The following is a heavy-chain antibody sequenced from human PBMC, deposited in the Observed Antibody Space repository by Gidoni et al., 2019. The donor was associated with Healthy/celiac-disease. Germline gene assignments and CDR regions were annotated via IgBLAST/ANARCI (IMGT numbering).Heavy chain of an antibody. CDR3: ARVGRIRGVDYYYMDV. V-gene: IGHV3-48*02. Sequence: EVQLVESGGGLVQPGGSLRLSCAASGFTFSSYSMNWVRQATGKGLEWVSYISSSSSTIYYADSVKGRFTISRDNAKNSLYLQMNSLRDEDTAVYYCARVGRIRGVDYYYMDVWGKGTTVTVSS. CDR2: ISSSSSTI. CDR1: GFTFSSYS. D-gene: IGHD3-10*01. J-gene: IGHJ6*03.